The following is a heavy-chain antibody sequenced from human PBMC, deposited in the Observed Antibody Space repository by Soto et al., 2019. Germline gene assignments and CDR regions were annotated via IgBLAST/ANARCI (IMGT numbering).Heavy chain of an antibody. D-gene: IGHD6-13*01. Sequence: PSETLSLTCAVYGGSFSGYYWSWIRQPPGKGLEWIGEINHSGSTNYNPSLKSRVTISVDTSKNQFSLRLSSVTAADTAVYYCARVTAAAGYGMDVWGQGTTVTVSS. CDR3: ARVTAAAGYGMDV. CDR1: GGSFSGYY. V-gene: IGHV4-34*01. CDR2: INHSGST. J-gene: IGHJ6*02.